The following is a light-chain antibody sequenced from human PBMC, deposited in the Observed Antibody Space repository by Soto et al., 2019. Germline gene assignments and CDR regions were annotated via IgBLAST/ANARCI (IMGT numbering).Light chain of an antibody. V-gene: IGKV3-15*01. J-gene: IGKJ1*01. CDR3: QQYHNWPGT. Sequence: EIVMRQSPATLSVYPGEKATLSCRASQTLLTNIARYQQKAGQSPSHPIYGAPTRGAGSPTRHSGGWTGKGFTLTIIGLHSKDCAVYYCQQYHNWPGTFGQGTKVDIK. CDR2: GAP. CDR1: QTLLTN.